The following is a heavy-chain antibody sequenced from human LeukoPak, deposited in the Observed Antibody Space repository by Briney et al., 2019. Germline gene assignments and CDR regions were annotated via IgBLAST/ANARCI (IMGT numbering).Heavy chain of an antibody. CDR2: IKQDGSEK. Sequence: HSGGSLRLSCAASGFTFSSYSMNWVRQAPGKGLEWVANIKQDGSEKYYVDSVKGRFTISRDNAKNSLYLQMNSLRAEDTAVYYCARDRSEYYYDSKGLCDIWGQGTMVTVSS. CDR1: GFTFSSYS. J-gene: IGHJ3*02. V-gene: IGHV3-7*01. CDR3: ARDRSEYYYDSKGLCDI. D-gene: IGHD3-22*01.